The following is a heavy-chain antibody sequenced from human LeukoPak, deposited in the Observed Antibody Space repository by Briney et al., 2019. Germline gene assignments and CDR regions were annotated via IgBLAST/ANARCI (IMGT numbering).Heavy chain of an antibody. Sequence: GGSLRLSGVVSGLTFSDYAVSWVRQAPGKGLEWVSGISGSGGSTYYADSVKGRFTISRDNSENTLYLEMDSLRAEDTAIYYCAWKDSTMVYFDYWGQGTLVTVSS. D-gene: IGHD5-18*01. CDR3: AWKDSTMVYFDY. CDR2: ISGSGGST. V-gene: IGHV3-23*01. J-gene: IGHJ4*02. CDR1: GLTFSDYA.